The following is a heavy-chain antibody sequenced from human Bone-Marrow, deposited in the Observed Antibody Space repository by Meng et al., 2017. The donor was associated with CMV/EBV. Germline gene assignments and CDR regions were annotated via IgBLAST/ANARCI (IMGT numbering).Heavy chain of an antibody. CDR1: GFTFSSYA. V-gene: IGHV3-23*01. J-gene: IGHJ4*02. CDR3: ATSGWGADYCDY. Sequence: GESLKISCAASGFTFSSYAMSWVRQAPGKGLEWVSAISGSGGSTYYADSVKGRFTISRDNSKNTLYLQMNSLRAEDTAVYYCATSGWGADYCDYWGQGTLVTVSS. CDR2: ISGSGGST. D-gene: IGHD6-19*01.